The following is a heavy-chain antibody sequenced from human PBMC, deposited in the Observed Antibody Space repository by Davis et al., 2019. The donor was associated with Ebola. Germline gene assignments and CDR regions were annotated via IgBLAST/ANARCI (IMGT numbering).Heavy chain of an antibody. Sequence: GESLKISCAASGFTFSSYAMHWVRQAPGKGLEWVAVISYDGSNKYYADSVKGRFTISRDNSKNTLYLQMNSLRAEDTAVYYCARDLGEYDFWSGYRYYYYGMDVWGQGTTVTASS. V-gene: IGHV3-30-3*01. D-gene: IGHD3-3*01. CDR1: GFTFSSYA. CDR2: ISYDGSNK. J-gene: IGHJ6*02. CDR3: ARDLGEYDFWSGYRYYYYGMDV.